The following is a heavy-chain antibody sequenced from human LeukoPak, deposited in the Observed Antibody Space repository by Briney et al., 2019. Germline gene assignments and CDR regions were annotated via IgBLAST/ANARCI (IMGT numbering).Heavy chain of an antibody. D-gene: IGHD3-10*01. CDR3: ARAIRGSAVDPGDR. J-gene: IGHJ4*02. V-gene: IGHV3-7*01. CDR2: IKNDGSEE. Sequence: HPGGSLRFSCAASGFTFNIYRMRWVRQAPGKGLEGVANIKNDGSEEYYVDSVKGRFTISRDNAKNSLFLQMNSLTVEDTAVYYCARAIRGSAVDPGDRWGQGTLVTVSS. CDR1: GFTFNIYR.